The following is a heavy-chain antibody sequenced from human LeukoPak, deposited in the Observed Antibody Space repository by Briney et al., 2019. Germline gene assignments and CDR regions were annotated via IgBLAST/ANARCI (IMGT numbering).Heavy chain of an antibody. CDR3: ARGYCSSTSCYLGY. Sequence: PGGSLRLSCAASGFTFSSYAMHWVRQAPGKGLEWVAFISYDGSNKYYADSVKGRFTISRDNSKNTLYLQMNSLRAEDTAVYYCARGYCSSTSCYLGYWGQGTLVTVSS. J-gene: IGHJ4*02. CDR2: ISYDGSNK. CDR1: GFTFSSYA. D-gene: IGHD2-2*01. V-gene: IGHV3-30-3*01.